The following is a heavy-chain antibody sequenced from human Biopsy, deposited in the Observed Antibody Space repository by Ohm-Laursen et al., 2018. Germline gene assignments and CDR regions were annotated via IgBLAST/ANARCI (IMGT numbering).Heavy chain of an antibody. V-gene: IGHV4-59*12. Sequence: SETLSLTCTVSGCSIYNFFWSWIRQPPGKGLEWIGYIYYSGSTNYNPSLKSRVTMSVDTSKNQFSLILGSMTAADTAVYYCAREPRIAAVAYFDPWGQGTLVTVSS. D-gene: IGHD6-13*01. CDR3: AREPRIAAVAYFDP. J-gene: IGHJ5*02. CDR2: IYYSGST. CDR1: GCSIYNFF.